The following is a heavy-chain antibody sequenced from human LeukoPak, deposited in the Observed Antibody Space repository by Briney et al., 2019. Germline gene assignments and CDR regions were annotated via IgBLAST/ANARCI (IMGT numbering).Heavy chain of an antibody. J-gene: IGHJ4*02. CDR3: ARYGYSSSWRYDY. CDR1: GDSISSYS. Sequence: SETLSLTCTVSGDSISSYSWSWIRQPPGKGLEWIGEIYHSGSTNYNPSLKSRVTISVDKSKNQFSLKLSSVTAADTAVYYCARYGYSSSWRYDYWGQGTLVTVSS. V-gene: IGHV4-59*12. D-gene: IGHD6-13*01. CDR2: IYHSGST.